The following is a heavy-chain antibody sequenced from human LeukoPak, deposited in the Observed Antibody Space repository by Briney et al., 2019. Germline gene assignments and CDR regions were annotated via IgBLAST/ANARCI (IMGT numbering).Heavy chain of an antibody. V-gene: IGHV3-11*01. CDR3: ARDLIRAAAGPPDY. CDR2: ISSSGSTI. J-gene: IGHJ4*02. Sequence: GGSLRLSCAASGFTFSDYYMSWIRQAPGKGLEWVSYISSSGSTIYYADSVKGRFTISRDNAKNSLYLQTNSLRAEDTAVYYCARDLIRAAAGPPDYWGQGTLVTVSS. D-gene: IGHD6-13*01. CDR1: GFTFSDYY.